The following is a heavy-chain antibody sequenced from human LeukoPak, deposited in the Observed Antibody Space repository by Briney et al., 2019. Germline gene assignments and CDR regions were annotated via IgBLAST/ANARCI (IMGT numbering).Heavy chain of an antibody. J-gene: IGHJ4*02. CDR3: ARAFPHDYGDYATFDY. CDR2: IYYSGST. CDR1: GGSISSYY. V-gene: IGHV4-59*01. Sequence: SETLSLTCTVSGGSISSYYWSWIRQPPGKGLEWIGYIYYSGSTNYNPSLKSRVTISVDTSKNQFSLKLSSVTAADTAVYYCARAFPHDYGDYATFDYWGQGTLVTVSS. D-gene: IGHD4-17*01.